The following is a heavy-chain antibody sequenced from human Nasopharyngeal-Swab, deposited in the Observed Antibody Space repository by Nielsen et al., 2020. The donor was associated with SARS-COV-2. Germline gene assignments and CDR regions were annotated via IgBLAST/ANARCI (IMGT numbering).Heavy chain of an antibody. D-gene: IGHD4-17*01. Sequence: GESLKISCAASGFTFSSYDMTWVRQAPGKGLEWVAFIAHDASNEYYGDSVKGRFSISRDSSKNTLYLQMDSLRGEDTAVYYCARDAPAHYGAFYWGRGTLVTVSS. V-gene: IGHV3-30*03. CDR1: GFTFSSYD. J-gene: IGHJ4*02. CDR2: IAHDASNE. CDR3: ARDAPAHYGAFY.